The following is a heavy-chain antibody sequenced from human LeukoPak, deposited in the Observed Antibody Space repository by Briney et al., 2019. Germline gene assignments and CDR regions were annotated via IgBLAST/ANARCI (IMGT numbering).Heavy chain of an antibody. CDR2: IYTSGST. Sequence: SETLSLTCTVSGGSISSYYWGWIRQPAGKGLEWIGRIYTSGSTNYNPSLKSRVTMSVDTSKNQFSLKLSSVTAADTAVYYCARDLYDFWSGYPPTGNWFDPWGQGTLVTVSS. CDR1: GGSISSYY. D-gene: IGHD3-3*01. CDR3: ARDLYDFWSGYPPTGNWFDP. J-gene: IGHJ5*02. V-gene: IGHV4-4*07.